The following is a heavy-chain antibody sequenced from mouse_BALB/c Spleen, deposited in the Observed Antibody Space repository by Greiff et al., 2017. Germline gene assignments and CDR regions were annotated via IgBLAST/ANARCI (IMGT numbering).Heavy chain of an antibody. CDR1: GFSLSRYS. V-gene: IGHV2-6-4*01. CDR3: ARNSPSIGPAFAY. Sequence: VKLMESGPGLVAPSQSLSITCTVSGFSLSRYSVHWVRQPPGKGLEWLGMIWGGGSTDYNSALKSRLSISKDNSKSQVFLKMNSLQTDDTAMYYCARNSPSIGPAFAYWGQGTLVTVSA. D-gene: IGHD2-14*01. J-gene: IGHJ3*01. CDR2: IWGGGST.